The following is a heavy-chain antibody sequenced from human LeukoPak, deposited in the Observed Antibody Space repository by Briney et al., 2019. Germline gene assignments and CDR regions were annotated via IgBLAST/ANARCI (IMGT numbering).Heavy chain of an antibody. CDR1: GGTFSIYA. V-gene: IGHV1-69*05. J-gene: IGHJ5*02. Sequence: SVSVSCTASGGTFSIYAISWVRQAPGQGLEWMGGIIPIFGTANYAQKLQGRVTMTTDTSTSTAYMELRSLRSDDTAVYYCARGQWELQNWFDPWGQGTLVTVSS. CDR2: IIPIFGTA. D-gene: IGHD1-26*01. CDR3: ARGQWELQNWFDP.